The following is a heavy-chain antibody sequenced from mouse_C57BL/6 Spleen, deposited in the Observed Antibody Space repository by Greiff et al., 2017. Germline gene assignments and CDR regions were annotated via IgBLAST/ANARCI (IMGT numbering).Heavy chain of an antibody. D-gene: IGHD2-1*01. J-gene: IGHJ4*01. V-gene: IGHV1-61*01. CDR2: IYPSDSET. CDR1: GYTFTSYW. CDR3: ARGSSYGNYGAMDY. Sequence: QVQLQQPGAELVRPGSSVKLSCKASGYTFTSYWMDWVKQRPGQGLEWIGNIYPSDSETHYNQKFKDKATLTVDKSSSTAYMQLSSLTSEDSAVYYCARGSSYGNYGAMDYWGQGTSATVSS.